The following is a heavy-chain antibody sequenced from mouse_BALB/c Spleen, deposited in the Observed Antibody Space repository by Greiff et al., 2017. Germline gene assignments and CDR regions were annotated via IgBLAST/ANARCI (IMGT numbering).Heavy chain of an antibody. CDR1: GYSITSDYA. D-gene: IGHD1-1*01. J-gene: IGHJ3*01. V-gene: IGHV3-2*02. CDR3: APSDYYGSPWFAY. Sequence: EVQLQESGPGLVKPSQSLSLTCTVTGYSITSDYAWNWIRQFPGNKLEWMGYISYSGSTSYNPSLKSRISITRDTSKNQFFLQLNSVTTEDTATYYCAPSDYYGSPWFAYWGQGTLVTVSA. CDR2: ISYSGST.